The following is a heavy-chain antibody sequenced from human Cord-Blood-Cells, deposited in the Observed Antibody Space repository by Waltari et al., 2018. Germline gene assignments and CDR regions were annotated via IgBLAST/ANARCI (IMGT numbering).Heavy chain of an antibody. V-gene: IGHV1-69*06. J-gene: IGHJ3*02. CDR2: IIPIFGTA. Sequence: KKTGSSVMVPWKTSAGAFSSYATSWVRPAPGEGVDWMGGIIPIFGTANYAQKFQGRVTITADKSTSTAYMELSSLRSEDTAVYYCAREDPHPPPSSPASDAFDIWDQGTMVTVSS. D-gene: IGHD6-13*01. CDR1: AGAFSSYA. CDR3: AREDPHPPPSSPASDAFDI.